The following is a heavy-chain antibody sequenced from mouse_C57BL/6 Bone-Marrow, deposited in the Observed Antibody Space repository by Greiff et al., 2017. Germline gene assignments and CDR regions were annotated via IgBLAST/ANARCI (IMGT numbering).Heavy chain of an antibody. Sequence: VQLQQSGAELVRPGTSVKMSCKASGYTFTNYWIGWAKQRPGHGLEWIGDIYPGGGYPNYNEKFKGKATLTADKSSSTAYMQFSSLTSEDSAIYYCARLDGYSYFDYWGQGTTLTVSS. CDR1: GYTFTNYW. CDR2: IYPGGGYP. V-gene: IGHV1-63*01. CDR3: ARLDGYSYFDY. D-gene: IGHD2-3*01. J-gene: IGHJ2*01.